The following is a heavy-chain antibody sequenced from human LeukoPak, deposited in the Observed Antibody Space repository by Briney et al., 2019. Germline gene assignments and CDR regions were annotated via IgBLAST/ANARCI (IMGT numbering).Heavy chain of an antibody. Sequence: PGGSLRLSCAASGFTFSSYAMSWVRRAPGKGLEWVSAISGSGGSTYYADSVKGRFTISRDNSKNTLYLQMNSLRAEDTAVYYCANPPPTNYYDSSGYYSDDYWGQGTLVTVSS. J-gene: IGHJ4*02. CDR1: GFTFSSYA. D-gene: IGHD3-22*01. CDR2: ISGSGGST. CDR3: ANPPPTNYYDSSGYYSDDY. V-gene: IGHV3-23*01.